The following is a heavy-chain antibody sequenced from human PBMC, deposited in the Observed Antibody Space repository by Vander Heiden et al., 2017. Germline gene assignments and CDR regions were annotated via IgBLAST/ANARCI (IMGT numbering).Heavy chain of an antibody. CDR3: ARGRIQLWSYYYYGMDV. J-gene: IGHJ6*02. Sequence: QVQLVESGGGVVQPGRSLRLSCAASGFTFWSYAMHWVRQAPGKGLGWVAVISYDGSNKYYADSVKVRFTISRDNSKNTRYLQMNSLRAEDTAVYYCARGRIQLWSYYYYGMDVWGQGTTVTVSS. D-gene: IGHD5-18*01. V-gene: IGHV3-30-3*01. CDR1: GFTFWSYA. CDR2: ISYDGSNK.